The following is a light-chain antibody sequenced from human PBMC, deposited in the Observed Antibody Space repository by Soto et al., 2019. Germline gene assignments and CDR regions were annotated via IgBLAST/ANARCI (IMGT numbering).Light chain of an antibody. CDR2: YDS. V-gene: IGLV3-21*04. CDR1: NIGSKS. CDR3: QVWDSSSDEGV. Sequence: SYELTQPPSVSVAPGKTARITCGGNNIGSKSVHWYQQEPGQAPVLVIYYDSDRPSGIPERFSGSNSGNTATLTISRVEAGDEADYYCQVWDSSSDEGVFGTGTKLTVL. J-gene: IGLJ1*01.